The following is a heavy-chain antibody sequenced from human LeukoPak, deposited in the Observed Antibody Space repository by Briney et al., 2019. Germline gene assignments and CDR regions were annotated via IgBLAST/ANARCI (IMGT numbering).Heavy chain of an antibody. CDR1: GFTFSSYS. Sequence: GGSLRLSCAASGFTFSSYSMNWVRQAPGKGLEWVSSISSSSSYIYYADSVKGRITISRDNSKNTLHLQMNSLRAEDTAVYYCAKSAVAGTFSGPPDWFDPWGQGTLVTVSS. CDR3: AKSAVAGTFSGPPDWFDP. V-gene: IGHV3-21*04. D-gene: IGHD6-19*01. J-gene: IGHJ5*02. CDR2: ISSSSSYI.